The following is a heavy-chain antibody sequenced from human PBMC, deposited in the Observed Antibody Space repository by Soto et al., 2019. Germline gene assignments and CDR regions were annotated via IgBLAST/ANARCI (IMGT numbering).Heavy chain of an antibody. D-gene: IGHD6-13*01. J-gene: IGHJ4*02. Sequence: QVQLVQSGAEVKKPGASVKVSCKASGYTFTSYGIIWVRQAPVQGLEWMGWISAYNGNTNYAQKLQGRVTMTTDTSTRTAYMELRSLRSDDTAVYYCARYPSRSSRYNIFVYWGQGTLVTVSS. CDR1: GYTFTSYG. V-gene: IGHV1-18*01. CDR2: ISAYNGNT. CDR3: ARYPSRSSRYNIFVY.